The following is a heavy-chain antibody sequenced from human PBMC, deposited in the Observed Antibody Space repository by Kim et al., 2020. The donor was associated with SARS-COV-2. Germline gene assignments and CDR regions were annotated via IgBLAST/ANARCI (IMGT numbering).Heavy chain of an antibody. CDR3: AGVPSRVDARWFDP. V-gene: IGHV3-7*04. CDR2: IKQDGSEK. Sequence: GGSLRLSCAASGFTFSSYWMSWVRQAPGKGLEWVANIKQDGSEKYYVDSVKGRFTISRDNAKNSLYLQMNSLRAEDTAVYYCAGVPSRVDARWFDPWGQGTLVTVSS. CDR1: GFTFSSYW. D-gene: IGHD2-15*01. J-gene: IGHJ5*02.